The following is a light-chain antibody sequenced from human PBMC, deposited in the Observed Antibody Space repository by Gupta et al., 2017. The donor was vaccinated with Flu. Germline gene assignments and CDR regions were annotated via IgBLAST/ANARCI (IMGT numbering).Light chain of an antibody. V-gene: IGKV1-9*01. CDR3: QQFNSYPWT. CDR1: QGISSY. Sequence: PSFLSASVGDRVTITCRASQGISSYLAWYQQKPGKAPKLLIYAASTLQSGVPSRFSGTGSGTDFTLTIGSLQPEDSATYYCQQFNSYPWTFGLGAKVEIK. CDR2: AAS. J-gene: IGKJ1*01.